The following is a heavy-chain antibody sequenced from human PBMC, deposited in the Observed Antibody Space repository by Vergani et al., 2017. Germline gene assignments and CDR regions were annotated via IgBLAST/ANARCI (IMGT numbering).Heavy chain of an antibody. Sequence: QLQLQQSGPGLVKPSETLFLTCTVSAHSISSGSYYWGWIRQPPGKSLEWIGSIYYSGLTYYNPSLKSRVAISVDTSKNQFSLHLTSVTAADSATYYCASDRRFRGSYFHLGLWGQGALVNVSS. CDR2: IYYSGLT. J-gene: IGHJ4*02. CDR3: ASDRRFRGSYFHLGL. V-gene: IGHV4-39*07. D-gene: IGHD1-26*01. CDR1: AHSISSGSYY.